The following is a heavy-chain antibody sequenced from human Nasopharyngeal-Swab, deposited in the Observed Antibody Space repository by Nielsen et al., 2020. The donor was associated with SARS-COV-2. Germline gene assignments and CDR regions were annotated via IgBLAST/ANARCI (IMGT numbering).Heavy chain of an antibody. CDR1: GGSISSSSSY. J-gene: IGHJ1*01. CDR3: ARHTPIATAAMGYFQH. CDR2: IYYSGST. Sequence: SETLSLTCTVSGGSISSSSSYWGWIRQPPGKGLEWIGYIYYSGSTYYNPSLKSRVTISVDTSKNQFSLKLSSVTAADTAVYYCARHTPIATAAMGYFQHWGQGTLVTVSS. V-gene: IGHV4-39*01. D-gene: IGHD6-13*01.